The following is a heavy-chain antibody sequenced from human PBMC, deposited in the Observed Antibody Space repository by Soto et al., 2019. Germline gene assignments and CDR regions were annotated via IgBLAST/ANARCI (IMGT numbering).Heavy chain of an antibody. CDR3: ACGDYDFWSGPGGGMDV. Sequence: QVQLVQSGAEVKKPGSSVKVSCKASGGTFSSYAISWVRQAPGQGLEWMGGIIPIFGTANYAQKFQGRVTMTADESTSTAYMELSSLRSEDTAVYYCACGDYDFWSGPGGGMDVWVQVTTVTVSS. CDR1: GGTFSSYA. CDR2: IIPIFGTA. V-gene: IGHV1-69*12. D-gene: IGHD3-3*01. J-gene: IGHJ6*02.